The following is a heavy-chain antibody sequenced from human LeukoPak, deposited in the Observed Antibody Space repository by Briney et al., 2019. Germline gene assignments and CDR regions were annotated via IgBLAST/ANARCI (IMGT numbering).Heavy chain of an antibody. CDR2: ISWESGGI. CDR3: AKDTRLDSYYNMDV. V-gene: IGHV3-9*01. Sequence: GGSLRLSCAASGFTFDEYAMHWVRQAPGKGLEWVSGISWESGGIGYADSVKGRFTISGDNAKNSLYLQMNSLRAEDTAFYYCAKDTRLDSYYNMDVWGRGTTVTVSS. CDR1: GFTFDEYA. J-gene: IGHJ6*03. D-gene: IGHD2-21*01.